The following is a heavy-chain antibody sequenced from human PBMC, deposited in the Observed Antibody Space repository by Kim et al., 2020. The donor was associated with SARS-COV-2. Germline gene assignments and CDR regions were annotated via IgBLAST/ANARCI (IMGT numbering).Heavy chain of an antibody. D-gene: IGHD3-10*01. Sequence: SETLSLTCTVSGGSINTYYWNWIRQPPGKGLEWIGFIYYSGITKYNPSLKNRLIISRDTSKNNFSLKLTSVTAADTAVYYCATFGSSYGSGTYFDYWGQGVLVTVSS. CDR1: GGSINTYY. CDR2: IYYSGIT. J-gene: IGHJ4*02. V-gene: IGHV4-59*12. CDR3: ATFGSSYGSGTYFDY.